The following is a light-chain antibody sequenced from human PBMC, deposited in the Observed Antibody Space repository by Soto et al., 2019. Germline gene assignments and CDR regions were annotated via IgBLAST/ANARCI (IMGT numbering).Light chain of an antibody. Sequence: QSVLTQPPSVSGAPGQRVTISCTGSSSNIGAGYDVHWYQQLPGTAPKLLIYGNSNRPSGVPDRFSGSKSGTSASLAITGLQAEDAADYYCKSYDSTHVFGTGTKVTVL. CDR2: GNS. V-gene: IGLV1-40*01. J-gene: IGLJ1*01. CDR3: KSYDSTHV. CDR1: SSNIGAGYD.